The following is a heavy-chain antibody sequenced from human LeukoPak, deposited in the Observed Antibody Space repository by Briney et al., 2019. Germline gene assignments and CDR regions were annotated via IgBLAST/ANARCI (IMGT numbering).Heavy chain of an antibody. D-gene: IGHD3-16*01. Sequence: GGSLRLSCAASGFIYRDYYMTWIRQAPGKGLEWVSYISGSGRNMYYAASVKGRFTISRDNAKNSLSLHMNSLRPEDTAIYYCVRDGGGEFKYGPFDYWGQGALVTVSS. V-gene: IGHV3-11*04. CDR2: ISGSGRNM. CDR3: VRDGGGEFKYGPFDY. CDR1: GFIYRDYY. J-gene: IGHJ4*02.